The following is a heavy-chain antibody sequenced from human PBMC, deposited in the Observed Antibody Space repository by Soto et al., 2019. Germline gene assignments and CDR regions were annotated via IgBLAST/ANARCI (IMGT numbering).Heavy chain of an antibody. J-gene: IGHJ4*02. CDR3: AGSLLWFGELLPPNLDY. CDR1: GGSISSYY. CDR2: IYYSGST. Sequence: SETLSLTCTVSGGSISSYYWSWIRQPPGKGLEWIGYIYYSGSTNYNPSLKSRVTISVDTSKNQFSLKLSSVTAADTAVYYCAGSLLWFGELLPPNLDYWGQGTLVTVSS. D-gene: IGHD3-10*01. V-gene: IGHV4-59*01.